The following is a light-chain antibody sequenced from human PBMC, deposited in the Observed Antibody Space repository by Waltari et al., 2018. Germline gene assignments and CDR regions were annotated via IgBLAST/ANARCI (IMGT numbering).Light chain of an antibody. J-gene: IGLJ3*02. CDR1: SSDVGSYNY. Sequence: QSALTQPRSVSGSSGQSVPISCTGTSSDVGSYNYVSWYQQHPGKAPKLMIYDVTKRPSGVPDRFSGSKSGNTASLTISGLQAEDEADYYCCSYAGSYTWVFGGGTKLTVL. V-gene: IGLV2-11*01. CDR2: DVT. CDR3: CSYAGSYTWV.